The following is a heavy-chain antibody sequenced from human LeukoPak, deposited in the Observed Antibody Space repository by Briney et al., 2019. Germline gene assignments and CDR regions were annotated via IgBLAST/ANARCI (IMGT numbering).Heavy chain of an antibody. V-gene: IGHV3-48*03. CDR1: GFTLWCYL. CDR3: ARDSGIAVA. J-gene: IGHJ4*02. Sequence: PGGPLRLSCAASGFTLWCYLVKGVREARGRGREGVSYISSSGSTIFYADSVKSRFTISRDNAKNLLYLQMNSLRAEDTAVYYCARDSGIAVAWGQGTLVTVSS. D-gene: IGHD6-19*01. CDR2: ISSSGSTI.